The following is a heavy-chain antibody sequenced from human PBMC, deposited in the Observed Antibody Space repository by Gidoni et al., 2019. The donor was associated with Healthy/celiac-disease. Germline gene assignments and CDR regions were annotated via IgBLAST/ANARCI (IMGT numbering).Heavy chain of an antibody. CDR1: GGSFSGYY. CDR2: INHSGST. V-gene: IGHV4-34*01. Sequence: QVQIQQWGAGLLKPSATLSRHCAVYGGSFSGYYWSWIRQPPGKGLEWIGEINHSGSTNYNPSLKSRVTISVDTSKNQFSLKLSSVTAADTAVYYCARGRQAVAGPNWFDPWGQGTLVTVSS. D-gene: IGHD6-19*01. J-gene: IGHJ5*02. CDR3: ARGRQAVAGPNWFDP.